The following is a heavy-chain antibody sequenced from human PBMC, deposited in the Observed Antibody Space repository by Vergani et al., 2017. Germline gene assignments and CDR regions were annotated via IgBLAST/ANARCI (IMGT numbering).Heavy chain of an antibody. D-gene: IGHD2-21*02. V-gene: IGHV3-74*01. Sequence: EVQLVESGGGFVQPGGSLRLSCAASGFTFSSYWMHWVRQAPGKGLVWVSRINSDGSSTSYADSVKGRFTISRDNAKNTLYLQMNSLRAEDTAVYYCARDIYAYCGGDCYSGGIDYWGQGTLVTVSS. CDR3: ARDIYAYCGGDCYSGGIDY. CDR2: INSDGSST. CDR1: GFTFSSYW. J-gene: IGHJ4*02.